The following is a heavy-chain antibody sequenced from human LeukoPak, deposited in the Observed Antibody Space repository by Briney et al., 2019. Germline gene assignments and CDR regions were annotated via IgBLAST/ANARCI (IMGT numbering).Heavy chain of an antibody. J-gene: IGHJ5*02. V-gene: IGHV4-30-4*01. Sequence: PSQTLSLTCTVSGGSISSGDHYWSWIRQSPGKGLEWIGCIYYRGTTYYNPSLKSRLTMSIDRTKNQFSLNLRSVTAADTAVYFCVRAYDGVTTAWFDPWGQGTLVTVSS. D-gene: IGHD4-17*01. CDR2: IYYRGTT. CDR1: GGSISSGDHY. CDR3: VRAYDGVTTAWFDP.